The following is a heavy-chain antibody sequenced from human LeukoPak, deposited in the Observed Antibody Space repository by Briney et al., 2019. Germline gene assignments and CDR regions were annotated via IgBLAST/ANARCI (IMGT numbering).Heavy chain of an antibody. CDR3: ARDIQYIGSTYYFDL. CDR1: GFTFSAYQ. CDR2: IGGSGNTM. V-gene: IGHV3-11*01. Sequence: GGSLRLSCEASGFTFSAYQMSWIRQAPGKGLEWVSYIGGSGNTMSYADSVKGRFTISRDNAKNSLYLQMNSLRAEDTAVYYCARDIQYIGSTYYFDLWGQGTLVTVSS. D-gene: IGHD1-26*01. J-gene: IGHJ4*02.